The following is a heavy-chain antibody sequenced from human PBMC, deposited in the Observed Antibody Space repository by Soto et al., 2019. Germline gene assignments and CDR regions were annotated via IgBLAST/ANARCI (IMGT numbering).Heavy chain of an antibody. CDR2: ISSSSSTI. Sequence: EVQLVESGGGLVQPGGSLRLSCAASGFTFSSYSMNWVRQAPGKGLEWVSYISSSSSTIYYADSVKGRFTIARDNAKNSLYLQMNSLRAEDTSGYYCARDHDYCGSEGQGTLVTVSS. J-gene: IGHJ4*02. CDR1: GFTFSSYS. V-gene: IGHV3-48*01. CDR3: ARDHDYCGS.